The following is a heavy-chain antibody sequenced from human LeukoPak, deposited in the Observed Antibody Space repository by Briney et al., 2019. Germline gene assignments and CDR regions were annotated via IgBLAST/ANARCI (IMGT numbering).Heavy chain of an antibody. D-gene: IGHD6-13*01. CDR3: ARWRGQQSEFDL. CDR1: GFTFSSYG. Sequence: PGGSLRLSCAASGFTFSSYGMHWVRQAPGKGLEWVAVIWYDGSNKYYADSVKGRFTISRDNAKNSVFLQMNGLRVEDTAMYYCARWRGQQSEFDLWGQGTLVTVSS. J-gene: IGHJ4*02. V-gene: IGHV3-33*01. CDR2: IWYDGSNK.